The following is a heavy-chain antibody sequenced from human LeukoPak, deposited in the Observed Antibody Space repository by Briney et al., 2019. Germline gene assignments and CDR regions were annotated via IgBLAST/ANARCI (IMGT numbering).Heavy chain of an antibody. D-gene: IGHD3-22*01. CDR1: GFTVSSNY. V-gene: IGHV3-66*02. CDR3: ALDSSNYYDSSGYYYDYYYMDV. J-gene: IGHJ6*03. CDR2: IYSGGST. Sequence: GGSLRLSCAASGFTVSSNYMSWVRQAPGKGLEWVSIIYSGGSTYYADSMKGRFTISRDNSKNTLYLQMNSLRAEDTAVYYCALDSSNYYDSSGYYYDYYYMDVWGKGTTVTVSS.